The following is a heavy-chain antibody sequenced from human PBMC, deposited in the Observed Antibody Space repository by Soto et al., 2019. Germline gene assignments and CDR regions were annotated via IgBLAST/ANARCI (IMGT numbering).Heavy chain of an antibody. CDR1: GGSISSSNW. D-gene: IGHD3-22*01. Sequence: SETLSLTCAVSGGSISSSNWWSWIRQPPGKGLEWIGYIYYSGSTYYNPSLKSRVTISVDTSKNQFSLKLSSVTAADTAVYCCARGYYDSSGYDRWFDPWGQGTLVTVSS. CDR3: ARGYYDSSGYDRWFDP. V-gene: IGHV4-30-4*01. CDR2: IYYSGST. J-gene: IGHJ5*02.